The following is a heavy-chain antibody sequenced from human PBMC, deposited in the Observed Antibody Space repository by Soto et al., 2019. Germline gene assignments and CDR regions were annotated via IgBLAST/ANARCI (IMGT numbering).Heavy chain of an antibody. D-gene: IGHD3-10*01. CDR2: IYYSGST. CDR3: ARAMYYYGSGFYFDY. J-gene: IGHJ4*02. Sequence: SETLSLTCTVSGGSISSYYWSWIRQPPGKGLEWIGYIYYSGSTNYNPSLKSRVTISVDTSKNQFSLKLSSVTAADTAVYYCARAMYYYGSGFYFDYWGQGTQVTVS. V-gene: IGHV4-59*01. CDR1: GGSISSYY.